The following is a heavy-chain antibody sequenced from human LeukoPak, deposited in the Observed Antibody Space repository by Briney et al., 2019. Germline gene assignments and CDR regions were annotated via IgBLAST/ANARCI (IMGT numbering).Heavy chain of an antibody. J-gene: IGHJ4*02. Sequence: GASVKVSCKASGYTFTSYYMHWVRRAPGQGLEWMGIINPSGGSTSYAQKFQGRVTMTRDTSTSTVYMELSSLRSEDTAVYYCARERGGTVEFDYWGQGTLVTVSS. V-gene: IGHV1-46*01. CDR2: INPSGGST. CDR3: ARERGGTVEFDY. D-gene: IGHD3-10*01. CDR1: GYTFTSYY.